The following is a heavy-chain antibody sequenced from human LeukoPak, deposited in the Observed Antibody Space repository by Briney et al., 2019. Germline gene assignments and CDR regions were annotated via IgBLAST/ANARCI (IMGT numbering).Heavy chain of an antibody. CDR1: GFTFRNYG. V-gene: IGHV3-30*03. J-gene: IGHJ4*02. CDR3: ARYVSSGWPYFDY. Sequence: GGSLRLSCAASGFTFRNYGMHWVRQAPGKGLEWVAVISYDGSNKYYADSVKGRFTISRDNAKNSLYLQMNSLRAEDTAVYYCARYVSSGWPYFDYWGQGTLVTVSS. CDR2: ISYDGSNK. D-gene: IGHD6-19*01.